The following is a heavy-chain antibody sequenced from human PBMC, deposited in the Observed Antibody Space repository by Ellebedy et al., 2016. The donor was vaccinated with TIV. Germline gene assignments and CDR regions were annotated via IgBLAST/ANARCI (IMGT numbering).Heavy chain of an antibody. CDR2: INPDGGPT. J-gene: IGHJ4*02. CDR3: ARRGRDSIPLPYTLDY. CDR1: GYTFTNYY. V-gene: IGHV1-46*01. D-gene: IGHD2-2*02. Sequence: AASVKVSCKASGYTFTNYYVHWVRQAPGQTLEWMGLINPDGGPTIYAQRFRGRVTMTRDTSTSTFFMELSDLRSEDTAIYFCARRGRDSIPLPYTLDYWGQGTLVTVSS.